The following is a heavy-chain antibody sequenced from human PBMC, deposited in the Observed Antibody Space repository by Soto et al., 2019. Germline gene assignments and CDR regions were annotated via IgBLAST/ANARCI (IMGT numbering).Heavy chain of an antibody. V-gene: IGHV3-23*01. CDR1: GFTFSSYA. CDR3: AKSHVRQVIRIDYYYMDV. CDR2: ISGSGRST. J-gene: IGHJ6*03. D-gene: IGHD2-15*01. Sequence: GGSLRLSCAASGFTFSSYAMSWVRQAPGKGLEWVSVISGSGRSTYYADFVKGRFTISRDNSKNTLYLQMNSLRAEDTAVYYCAKSHVRQVIRIDYYYMDVWGKGTTVTVSS.